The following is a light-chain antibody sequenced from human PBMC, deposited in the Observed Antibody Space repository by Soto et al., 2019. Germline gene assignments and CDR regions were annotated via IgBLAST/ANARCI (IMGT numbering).Light chain of an antibody. CDR2: GAS. CDR1: QSVAANY. Sequence: EVGLAQSPGTLAWSTGEGATLSCRASQSVAANYLAWYQQKRGQAPRLLIYGASSRAAGIPDRFSGSGSGTDFTLTISRLEPEDFSVYYCHQYETAPLTFAPGTKVDIK. V-gene: IGKV3-20*01. J-gene: IGKJ3*01. CDR3: HQYETAPLT.